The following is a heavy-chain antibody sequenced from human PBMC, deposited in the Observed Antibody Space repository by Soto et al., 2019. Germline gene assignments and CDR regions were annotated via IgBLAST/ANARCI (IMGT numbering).Heavy chain of an antibody. CDR3: ARGCSGGSCYHTNYYYRMDV. D-gene: IGHD2-15*01. CDR2: INPSGGST. Sequence: GASVKVSCKASGYTFTKFHIHWVRQAPGQGLEWMGIINPSGGSTSYAQKFQGRVTMTRDTSTSTVYMELSSLRSEDTAVYYCARGCSGGSCYHTNYYYRMDVWGKGTTVTVSS. J-gene: IGHJ6*04. CDR1: GYTFTKFH. V-gene: IGHV1-46*03.